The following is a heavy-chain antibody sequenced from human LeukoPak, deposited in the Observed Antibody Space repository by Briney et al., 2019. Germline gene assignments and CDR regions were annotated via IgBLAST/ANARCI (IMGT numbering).Heavy chain of an antibody. J-gene: IGHJ5*02. CDR2: IFYSGST. CDR1: GGSISSTSYY. CDR3: ARHSSTWNNSFDH. Sequence: SETLSLTCTVSGGSISSTSYYWGWIRQPTGKGLEWIGSIFYSGSTYYNPSLKSRVTISVDTSKNHFSLKLSSVTAADTAVYYCARHSSTWNNSFDHWGQGTLVTVSS. D-gene: IGHD6-13*01. V-gene: IGHV4-39*01.